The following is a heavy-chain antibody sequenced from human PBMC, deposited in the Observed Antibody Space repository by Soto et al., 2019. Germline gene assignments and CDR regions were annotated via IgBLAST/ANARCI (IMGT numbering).Heavy chain of an antibody. Sequence: QVQLVQSGAEVKKPGASVTVSCRSSGDTFNDYSIHWVRQAPGQGLEWMGWINPNGGVTKYAQKSQGWVTMTRDTSIRTVYLQLSRLRSADTAVYYCARESGGATATLDYYYFYMDVWGTGTTVTVSS. CDR3: ARESGGATATLDYYYFYMDV. J-gene: IGHJ6*03. CDR1: GDTFNDYS. D-gene: IGHD5-12*01. V-gene: IGHV1-2*04. CDR2: INPNGGVT.